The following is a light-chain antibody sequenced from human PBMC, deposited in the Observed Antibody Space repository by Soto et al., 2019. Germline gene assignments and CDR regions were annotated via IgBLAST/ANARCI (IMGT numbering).Light chain of an antibody. V-gene: IGKV1-39*01. CDR3: QQSYTTPPT. J-gene: IGKJ2*01. Sequence: DIQMTQSPSSLSASVGDRVTITCRASQSISSSLNWYQQKPGKAPKVLIYAASILQSEVPSRFSGSGSGTDFTLTISSLQPEDCAAYYCQQSYTTPPTFGQGTKLEIK. CDR1: QSISSS. CDR2: AAS.